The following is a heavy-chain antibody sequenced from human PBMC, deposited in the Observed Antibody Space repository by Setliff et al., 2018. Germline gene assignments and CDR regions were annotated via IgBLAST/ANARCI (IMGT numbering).Heavy chain of an antibody. Sequence: GASVKVSCKASGYPFISYDINWVRQAPGQGLEWMGWMNPNSGKTGYAQKFQGRVIMTRNTSISTAYLELNTLRSDDTAVYYCAKIGRCGTFDQFFQDWGHGTLVTSPQ. D-gene: IGHD1-26*01. CDR2: MNPNSGKT. J-gene: IGHJ1*01. CDR1: GYPFISYD. V-gene: IGHV1-8*02. CDR3: AKIGRCGTFDQFFQD.